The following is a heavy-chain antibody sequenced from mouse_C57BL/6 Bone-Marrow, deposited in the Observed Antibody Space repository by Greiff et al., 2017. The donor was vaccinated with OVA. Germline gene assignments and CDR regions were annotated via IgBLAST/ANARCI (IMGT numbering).Heavy chain of an antibody. Sequence: EVQGVESGGGLVQPGGSMKLSCVASGFTFSNYWMNWVRQSPEQGLEWVAQIRLKSDNYATHYAESVKGRFTISSDDAKSSVYLQMNNLRAEDTGVYYCTEEGAMDYWGQGTSVTVSS. D-gene: IGHD6-1*01. CDR1: GFTFSNYW. CDR3: TEEGAMDY. J-gene: IGHJ4*01. V-gene: IGHV6-3*01. CDR2: IRLKSDNYAT.